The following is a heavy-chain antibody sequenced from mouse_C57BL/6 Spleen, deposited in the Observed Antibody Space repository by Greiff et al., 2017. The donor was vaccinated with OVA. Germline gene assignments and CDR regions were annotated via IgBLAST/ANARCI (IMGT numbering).Heavy chain of an antibody. CDR2: IDPEDGDT. J-gene: IGHJ4*01. V-gene: IGHV14-1*01. CDR3: TTYYYGSREYAMDY. Sequence: EVQVVESGAELVRPGASVKLSCTASGFNIKDYYMHWVKQRPEQGLEWIGRIDPEDGDTEYAPKFQGKATMTADTSSNTAYLQLSSLTSEDTAVYYCTTYYYGSREYAMDYWGQGTSVTVSS. D-gene: IGHD1-1*01. CDR1: GFNIKDYY.